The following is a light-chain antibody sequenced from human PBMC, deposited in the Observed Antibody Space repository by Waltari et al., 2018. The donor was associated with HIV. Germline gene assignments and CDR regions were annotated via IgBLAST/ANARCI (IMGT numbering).Light chain of an antibody. CDR3: QQFKSYPHT. CDR2: DGS. Sequence: AIQLTQSPSSLSASVGDRFTITCRASQGISSALAWYQQKAWKAPKLLIYDGSSLESGVPSRFSGTGSGTDFTLIISSLQPEDFATYYCQQFKSYPHTFGGGTKVEIK. J-gene: IGKJ4*01. CDR1: QGISSA. V-gene: IGKV1-13*02.